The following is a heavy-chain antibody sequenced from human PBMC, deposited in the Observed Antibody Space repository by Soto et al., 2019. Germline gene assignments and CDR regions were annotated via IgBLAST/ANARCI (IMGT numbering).Heavy chain of an antibody. CDR1: GLTFSNYD. J-gene: IGHJ4*02. D-gene: IGHD6-13*01. CDR2: IWYDGTNK. CDR3: ARDPRDSSSSIDY. V-gene: IGHV3-33*01. Sequence: QVQLVESGGSVVQPGRSLGLSCAASGLTFSNYDMHWVRQAPGKGLEWVAFIWYDGTNKYYADSVKGRFTISRDNSKNTLYLQMNSLRAEDTAIYYCARDPRDSSSSIDYWGQGTLVTVSS.